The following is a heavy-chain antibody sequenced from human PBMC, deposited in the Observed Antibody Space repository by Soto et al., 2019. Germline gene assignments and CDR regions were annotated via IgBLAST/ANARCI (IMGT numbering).Heavy chain of an antibody. D-gene: IGHD1-26*01. CDR1: GDTLSSYA. Sequence: ASVKVSCKASGDTLSSYAISWVRQAPGQGLQWMGGIIPVIGTPNYAQRFQGRVTITADESTSTAYMEPSSLRSEDTAVYYCAKAWSGSYSLSDYWGQGTLVTVSS. V-gene: IGHV1-69*13. CDR2: IIPVIGTP. J-gene: IGHJ4*02. CDR3: AKAWSGSYSLSDY.